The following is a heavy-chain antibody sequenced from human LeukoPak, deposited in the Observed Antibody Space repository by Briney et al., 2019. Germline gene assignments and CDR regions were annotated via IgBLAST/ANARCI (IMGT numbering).Heavy chain of an antibody. Sequence: GGSLRLSCAASGFTFSNFNMNWVRQAPGKAMEWVSSITSSGTYIFYADSVKGRFTISRDNAKNSLYLQMNSLTAEDTAVHYCVRAHHPGGWFDPWGQGTLVTVSS. D-gene: IGHD3-10*01. V-gene: IGHV3-21*01. J-gene: IGHJ5*02. CDR1: GFTFSNFN. CDR2: ITSSGTYI. CDR3: VRAHHPGGWFDP.